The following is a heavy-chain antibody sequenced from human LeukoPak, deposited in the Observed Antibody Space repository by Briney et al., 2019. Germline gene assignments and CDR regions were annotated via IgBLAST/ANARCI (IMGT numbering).Heavy chain of an antibody. CDR1: GFIFSNHY. D-gene: IGHD3-10*01. Sequence: GGSLRLSCAVSGFIFSNHYMHWVHQAPGKGLVWVSRINNDGSITSYADSVKGRFTISRDNAKITLYLQMNSLRAEDTAVYYCVLMVWGGGQGTLVTVSS. CDR3: VLMVWG. CDR2: INNDGSIT. J-gene: IGHJ4*02. V-gene: IGHV3-74*01.